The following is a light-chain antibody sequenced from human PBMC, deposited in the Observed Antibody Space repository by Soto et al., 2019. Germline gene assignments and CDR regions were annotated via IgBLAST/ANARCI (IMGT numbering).Light chain of an antibody. Sequence: EFVLTHSAVPVSFPPGERSPLSCRASQSVSNNYLAWYQQKPGQAPRLLIYGASNRATGIPDRFSGSGSGTDFTLTISILAEEDLGVYCCQQDCSPSTFGQGTK. CDR3: QQDCSPST. CDR1: QSVSNNY. V-gene: IGKV3-20*01. J-gene: IGKJ1*01. CDR2: GAS.